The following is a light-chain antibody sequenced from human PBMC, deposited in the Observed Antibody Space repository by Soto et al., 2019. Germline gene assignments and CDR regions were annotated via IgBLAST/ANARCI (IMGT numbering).Light chain of an antibody. J-gene: IGKJ2*01. CDR1: QGIRDE. Sequence: AIQMTQFPASLSAPVRARVTITCRASQGIRDELAWYQQKPGKAPNLLIYGASRLERGVPSRFSGSGSGTDFSLTIYSLRPEDSATYFCLQDYDYPRTFGQGTKLQIK. CDR2: GAS. V-gene: IGKV1-6*01. CDR3: LQDYDYPRT.